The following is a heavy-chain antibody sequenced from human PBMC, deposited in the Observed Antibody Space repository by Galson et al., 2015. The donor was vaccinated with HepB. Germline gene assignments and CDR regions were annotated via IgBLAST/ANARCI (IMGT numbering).Heavy chain of an antibody. Sequence: SLRLSCAASGFTFSTYNMNWVRQAPGKGLEWVSSISSTSNYIYYADSAKGRFTISRDNGKNSLYLQLNSLRAEDTAVYYCAREITNLWYFDLWGRGTLVSVFS. CDR1: GFTFSTYN. D-gene: IGHD4/OR15-4a*01. CDR3: AREITNLWYFDL. CDR2: ISSTSNYI. J-gene: IGHJ2*01. V-gene: IGHV3-21*01.